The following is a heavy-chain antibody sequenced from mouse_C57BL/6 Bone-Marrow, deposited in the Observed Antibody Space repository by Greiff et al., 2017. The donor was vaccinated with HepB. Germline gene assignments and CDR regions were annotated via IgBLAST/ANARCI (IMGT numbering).Heavy chain of an antibody. CDR1: GFTFSSYG. J-gene: IGHJ2*01. CDR3: ARHVHYGRRGY. Sequence: EVMLVESGGDLVKPGGSLKLSCAASGFTFSSYGMSWVRQTPDKRLEWVATISSGGSYTYYPDSVKGRFTISRDNAKNTLYLQMSSLKSEDTAMYYCARHVHYGRRGYWGQGTTLTVSS. V-gene: IGHV5-6*01. D-gene: IGHD1-1*01. CDR2: ISSGGSYT.